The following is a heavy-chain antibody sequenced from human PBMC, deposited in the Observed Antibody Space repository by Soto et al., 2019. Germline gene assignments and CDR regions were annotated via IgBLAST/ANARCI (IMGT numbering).Heavy chain of an antibody. V-gene: IGHV4-59*12. CDR3: ARLGTYGSGSYVWENWFDP. CDR1: GGSISSYY. J-gene: IGHJ5*02. CDR2: IHYSGST. D-gene: IGHD3-10*01. Sequence: QVQLQESGPGLVKPSETLSLTCTVSGGSISSYYWTWIRQPPGKGLEWIGYIHYSGSTNYKPSLRSRVTIPVDTPTNQFSLKLSSVTAADTAVYYCARLGTYGSGSYVWENWFDPWGQGTLVTVSS.